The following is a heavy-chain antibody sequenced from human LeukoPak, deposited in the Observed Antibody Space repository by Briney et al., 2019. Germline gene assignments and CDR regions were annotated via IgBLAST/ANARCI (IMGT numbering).Heavy chain of an antibody. D-gene: IGHD6-13*01. CDR2: IYNGGST. CDR1: GASISRDY. CDR3: ARVNIVAGWFDP. Sequence: SETLSLTCTVSGASISRDYWTWIRQPPGKGLEWIGYIYNGGSTTYSPSLNSRVTISLDTSNNQVSLRLSSVTAADTAVYYCARVNIVAGWFDPWGQGTPVTVSS. V-gene: IGHV4-59*01. J-gene: IGHJ5*02.